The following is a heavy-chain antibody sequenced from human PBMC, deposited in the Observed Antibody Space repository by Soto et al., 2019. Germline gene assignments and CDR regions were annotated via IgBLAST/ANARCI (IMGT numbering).Heavy chain of an antibody. J-gene: IGHJ4*02. CDR1: GFTFSSYA. Sequence: EVQLLDSGGGLVQPGGSLRLSCVASGFTFSSYAMSWVRQPPGKGLEWVSDINHSGENMFYVDSVKGRFTISRDNSKNTLYLQMNSLRAEDTAVYYCATGIRSSKTPYFFEYWGQGALVTVSP. D-gene: IGHD6-13*01. CDR2: INHSGENM. CDR3: ATGIRSSKTPYFFEY. V-gene: IGHV3-23*01.